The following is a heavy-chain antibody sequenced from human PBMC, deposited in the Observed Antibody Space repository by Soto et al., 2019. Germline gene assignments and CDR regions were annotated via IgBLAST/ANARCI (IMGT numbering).Heavy chain of an antibody. J-gene: IGHJ6*04. CDR2: IYHSGST. D-gene: IGHD3-3*01. CDR3: AGSFFGGGYPGMDV. CDR1: GYSISSGYY. V-gene: IGHV4-38-2*01. Sequence: SETLSLTCAVSGYSISSGYYWGWIRQPPGKGLEWIGSIYHSGSTYYNPSLKSRVTISVDTSKNQFSLKLSSVTAADTAVYYWAGSFFGGGYPGMDVGGKGTTVTVSP.